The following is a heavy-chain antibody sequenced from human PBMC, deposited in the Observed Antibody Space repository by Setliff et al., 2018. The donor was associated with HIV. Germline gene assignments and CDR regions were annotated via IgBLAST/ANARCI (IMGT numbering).Heavy chain of an antibody. Sequence: PGWSLRLSCAASGFTSSTYAMHWVRQAPGKGLEWVSYISSSSSTIYYADSVKGRFTISRDNAKNSLYLQMNSLRAEDTAVYYCARSRAAGFDYWGQGTLVTVSS. CDR2: ISSSSSTI. CDR3: ARSRAAGFDY. D-gene: IGHD6-13*01. J-gene: IGHJ4*02. CDR1: GFTSSTYA. V-gene: IGHV3-48*01.